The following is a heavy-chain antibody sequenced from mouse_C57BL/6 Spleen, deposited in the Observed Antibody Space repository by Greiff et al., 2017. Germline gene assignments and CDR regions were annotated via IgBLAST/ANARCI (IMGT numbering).Heavy chain of an antibody. CDR1: GYTFTSYW. Sequence: VQLQQPGAELVKPGASVKMSCKASGYTFTSYWITWVKQRPGQGLEWIGDIYPGSGSTNYNEKFKSKATLTVDTSSSTAYMQLSSLTSEDSAVYYCARASIYYGNWFAYWGQGTLVTVSA. CDR3: ARASIYYGNWFAY. CDR2: IYPGSGST. J-gene: IGHJ3*01. D-gene: IGHD2-1*01. V-gene: IGHV1-55*01.